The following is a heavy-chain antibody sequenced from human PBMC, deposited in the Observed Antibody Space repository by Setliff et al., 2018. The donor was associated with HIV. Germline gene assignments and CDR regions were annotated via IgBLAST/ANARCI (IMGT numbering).Heavy chain of an antibody. V-gene: IGHV1-46*01. D-gene: IGHD6-19*01. CDR3: ARNQGDSSGWYAGDY. J-gene: IGHJ4*01. CDR1: GYTFTIYP. Sequence: ASVKVSCKASGYTFTIYPMHWVRQAPGQGLEWMGVINTSGGSAGYAEKFRGRVTMTRDTSTSTVYMDLRNLRSEDTAVYYCARNQGDSSGWYAGDYWGHGTLVTVSS. CDR2: INTSGGSA.